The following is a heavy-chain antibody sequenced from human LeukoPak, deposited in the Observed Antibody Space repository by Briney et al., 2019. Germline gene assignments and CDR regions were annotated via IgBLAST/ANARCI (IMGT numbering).Heavy chain of an antibody. D-gene: IGHD2-2*01. V-gene: IGHV4-39*01. CDR3: ARHEVGYCSSPSCYGGNWLDP. Sequence: SETLSLTCTVSGGSVSSSSYYWGWIRQPLGKGLEWIGSVYFSGTTYYNPSLKSRVTISVDTSKNQFSLKLNYVTAADTVVYYCARHEVGYCSSPSCYGGNWLDPWGQGTLVTVSS. CDR2: VYFSGTT. J-gene: IGHJ5*02. CDR1: GGSVSSSSYY.